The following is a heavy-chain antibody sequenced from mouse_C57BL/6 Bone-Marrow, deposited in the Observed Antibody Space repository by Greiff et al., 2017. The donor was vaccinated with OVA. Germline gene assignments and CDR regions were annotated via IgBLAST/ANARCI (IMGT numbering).Heavy chain of an antibody. V-gene: IGHV7-3*01. CDR3: GRTPPDYGSSYD. CDR1: GFTFTDYY. D-gene: IGHD1-1*01. CDR2: IRNKANGYTT. Sequence: EVKLVESGGGLVQPGGSLSLSCAASGFTFTDYYMSWVRQPPGKALEWFGFIRNKANGYTTEYSASVKGRFTISRHTSQSILYLPMSAPIADDRATYYCGRTPPDYGSSYDGGKGTSVTVSS. J-gene: IGHJ4*01.